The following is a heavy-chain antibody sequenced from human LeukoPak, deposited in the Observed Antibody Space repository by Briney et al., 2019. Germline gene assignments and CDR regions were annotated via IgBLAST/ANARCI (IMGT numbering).Heavy chain of an antibody. V-gene: IGHV4-34*01. Sequence: SETLSLTCGVYGGSFTGYFWSWVRQPPGKGLEWIGEINHSGSTNYNPSLKSRVTISVDTSKNQFSLKLSSVTAADTAVYYCARRTMVRGVPDVWGQGTTVTVSS. CDR1: GGSFTGYF. D-gene: IGHD3-10*01. J-gene: IGHJ6*02. CDR3: ARRTMVRGVPDV. CDR2: INHSGST.